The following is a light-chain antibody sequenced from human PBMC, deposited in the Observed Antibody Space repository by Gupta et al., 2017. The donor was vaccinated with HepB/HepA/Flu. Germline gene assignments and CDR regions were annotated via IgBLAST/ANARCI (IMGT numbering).Light chain of an antibody. CDR1: QSVLYSSNNKNY. CDR3: QQYYSTPLT. J-gene: IGKJ4*01. Sequence: DIVISPCPDSLPGSPGESATIQCKSSQSVLYSSNNKNYLAWSQQKLGQPPKLLIYWASTWESGVPDRFSGSGSGPDFTLTLVSLQAEDVPVYSCQQYYSTPLTFGGGTKVEIK. V-gene: IGKV4-1*01. CDR2: WAS.